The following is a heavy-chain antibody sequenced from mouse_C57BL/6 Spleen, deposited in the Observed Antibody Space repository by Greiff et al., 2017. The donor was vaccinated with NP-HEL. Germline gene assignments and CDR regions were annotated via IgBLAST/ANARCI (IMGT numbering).Heavy chain of an antibody. Sequence: QVQLQQSGPELVKPGASVKISCKASGYSFTSYYIHWVKQRPGQGLEWIGWIYPGSGNTKYNEKFKGKATLTADTSSSTAYMQLSRLTSEDSAVYYCARSVTEYYFDYWGQGTTLTVSS. CDR3: ARSVTEYYFDY. D-gene: IGHD2-13*01. CDR1: GYSFTSYY. J-gene: IGHJ2*01. CDR2: IYPGSGNT. V-gene: IGHV1-66*01.